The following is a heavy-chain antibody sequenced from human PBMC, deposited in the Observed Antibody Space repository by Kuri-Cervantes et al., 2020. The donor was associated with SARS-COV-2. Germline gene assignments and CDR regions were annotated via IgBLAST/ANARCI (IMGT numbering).Heavy chain of an antibody. V-gene: IGHV1-18*01. CDR1: GYTFISYG. Sequence: ASVKVSCKASGYTFISYGITWVRQAPGQGLEWMGWISPYNDKTSYAEKFQGRVTMTTITSSTTAYMELRSLRSDDTAVYYCATSRWLQVPDYWGQGTLVTVSS. CDR2: ISPYNDKT. J-gene: IGHJ4*02. CDR3: ATSRWLQVPDY. D-gene: IGHD5-24*01.